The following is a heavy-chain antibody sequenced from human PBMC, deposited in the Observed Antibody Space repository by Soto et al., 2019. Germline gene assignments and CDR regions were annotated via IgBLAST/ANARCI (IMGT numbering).Heavy chain of an antibody. V-gene: IGHV4-59*01. Sequence: QVRLQESGPGLVKPSETLSLTCTVSGGSMSTYYWSWIRQPPGKGLEWIGFTYYIGNTNYNPSLKSRVTMSVDTSRNQFSLKLNSVTAADTAVYFCARVYDSSGADYYFDSWGQGSLVSVSS. CDR1: GGSMSTYY. CDR3: ARVYDSSGADYYFDS. CDR2: TYYIGNT. J-gene: IGHJ4*02. D-gene: IGHD3-22*01.